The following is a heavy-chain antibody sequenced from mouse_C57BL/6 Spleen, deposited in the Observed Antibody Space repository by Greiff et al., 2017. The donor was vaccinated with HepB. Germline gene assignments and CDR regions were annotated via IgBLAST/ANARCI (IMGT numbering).Heavy chain of an antibody. D-gene: IGHD2-4*01. V-gene: IGHV1-11*01. CDR2: IYPVSGET. J-gene: IGHJ4*01. Sequence: VQRVESGAELASPGASVTLSCKASGYTFTDHIMNWVKKRPGQGLEWIGRIYPVSGETNYNQKFKGKATFTADTSSNTAYMQLSSLTTEDSAVYYCARGYYDVPEDYWGQGTSVTVSS. CDR1: GYTFTDHI. CDR3: ARGYYDVPEDY.